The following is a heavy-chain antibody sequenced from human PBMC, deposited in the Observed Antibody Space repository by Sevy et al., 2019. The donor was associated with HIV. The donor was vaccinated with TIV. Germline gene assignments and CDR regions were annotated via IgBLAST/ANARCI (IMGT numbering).Heavy chain of an antibody. J-gene: IGHJ6*02. Sequence: GGSLRLSCAASGFTFNNYGMHWVRQAPGKGLEWVALISNDGSNEYYADSVKGRFTISRDNFKNAMYLHMHSLRAEDTALYECARSRGYYKNYYYGMDVWGQGTTVTVSS. CDR2: ISNDGSNE. V-gene: IGHV3-30*03. D-gene: IGHD3-9*01. CDR3: ARSRGYYKNYYYGMDV. CDR1: GFTFNNYG.